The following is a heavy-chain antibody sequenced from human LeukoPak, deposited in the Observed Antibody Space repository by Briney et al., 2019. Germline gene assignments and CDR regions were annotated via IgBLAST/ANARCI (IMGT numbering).Heavy chain of an antibody. CDR3: TTGLTTVTFSDD. Sequence: GGSLRLSCAASGFTFSNTWLNWVRQAPGKGLEWVGRIKSKDDGGTTDYAAPVKGRFTISRDDSKNTLSLQMNSLKSEDTAVYYCTTGLTTVTFSDDWGQGTLVTVSS. V-gene: IGHV3-15*01. CDR1: GFTFSNTW. CDR2: IKSKDDGGTT. J-gene: IGHJ4*02. D-gene: IGHD4-11*01.